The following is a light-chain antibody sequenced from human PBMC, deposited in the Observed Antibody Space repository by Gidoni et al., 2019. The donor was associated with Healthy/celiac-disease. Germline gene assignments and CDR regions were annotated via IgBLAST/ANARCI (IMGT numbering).Light chain of an antibody. CDR1: KLGDKY. CDR3: QAWDSIYVV. Sequence: SYELPQPPSVSVSPGQTASITCSGDKLGDKYACWYQQKPGPSPVLVIYQDSKRPSGIPERFSGSNSGNTATLTISGTQAMDEADYYCQAWDSIYVVFGGGTKLTVL. CDR2: QDS. V-gene: IGLV3-1*01. J-gene: IGLJ2*01.